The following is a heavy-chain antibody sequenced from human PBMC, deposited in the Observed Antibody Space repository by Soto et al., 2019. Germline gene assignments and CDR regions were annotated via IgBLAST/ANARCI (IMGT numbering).Heavy chain of an antibody. Sequence: QVQLVESGGGVVQPGRSLRLSCAASGFTFSSYGMHWVRQAPGKGLEWVAVIWDDGSNKYYADSVKGRFTISRDNSKNTLYLQMNSLRAEDTAVYYCARDLPFYGSGSYGMDVWGQGTTVTVSS. CDR1: GFTFSSYG. J-gene: IGHJ6*02. D-gene: IGHD3-10*01. CDR3: ARDLPFYGSGSYGMDV. CDR2: IWDDGSNK. V-gene: IGHV3-33*01.